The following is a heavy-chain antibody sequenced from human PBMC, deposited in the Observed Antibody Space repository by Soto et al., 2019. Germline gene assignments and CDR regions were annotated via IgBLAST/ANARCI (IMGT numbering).Heavy chain of an antibody. CDR2: ISYDASNK. D-gene: IGHD6-19*01. V-gene: IGHV3-30-3*01. J-gene: IGHJ4*02. CDR3: ARPFSSGWYGDFDF. CDR1: GFAFSSYA. Sequence: QVQLVESGGGVVQPGRSLRLSCAASGFAFSSYAMHWVRRAPGKGLEWVAVISYDASNKYYADSVKGRFTISRDNSKKTMHLQMSSLRAEDTAVYYCARPFSSGWYGDFDFWGQGTLVAVSS.